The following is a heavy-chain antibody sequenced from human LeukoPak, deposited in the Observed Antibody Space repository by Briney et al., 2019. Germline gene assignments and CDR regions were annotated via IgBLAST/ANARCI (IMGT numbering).Heavy chain of an antibody. J-gene: IGHJ3*02. CDR3: ATGLKTAFEI. CDR1: GFTFSSYW. D-gene: IGHD3-10*01. V-gene: IGHV3-74*01. CDR2: ITSDETTT. Sequence: GGSLRLSCAASGFTFSSYWMHWVRQAPGKGLVWVSRITSDETTTIYADSVRGRFTISRDNARNTLFLRMNSLRDEDTAVYYCATGLKTAFEIWGQGAVVTVSS.